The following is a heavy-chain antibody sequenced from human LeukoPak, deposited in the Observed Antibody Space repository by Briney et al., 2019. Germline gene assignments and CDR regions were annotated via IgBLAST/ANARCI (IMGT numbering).Heavy chain of an antibody. CDR2: IYYSGST. CDR1: GGSISSYY. CDR3: ASGTTVTTDDAFDI. D-gene: IGHD4-11*01. V-gene: IGHV4-59*01. Sequence: RPSETLSLTCTVSGGSISSYYWSWIRQPPGKGLEWIGYIYYSGSTNYNPSLKSRVTISVDTSKHQFSLKLSSVTAADTAVYYCASGTTVTTDDAFDIWGQGTMVTVSS. J-gene: IGHJ3*02.